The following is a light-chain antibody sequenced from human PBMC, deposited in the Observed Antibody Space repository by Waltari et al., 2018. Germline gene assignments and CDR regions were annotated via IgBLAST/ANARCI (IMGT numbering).Light chain of an antibody. CDR3: HQYDNWYT. CDR1: RSVTNN. J-gene: IGKJ2*01. V-gene: IGKV3D-15*01. Sequence: EIVMTQSPATLSVSPGERATLSCRASRSVTNNLAWYQQKPGQAPRLLIYGASTRATGIPARFSGSGSGTEFTLTISSLQSEDFAVYYCHQYDNWYTFGQGTKLEIK. CDR2: GAS.